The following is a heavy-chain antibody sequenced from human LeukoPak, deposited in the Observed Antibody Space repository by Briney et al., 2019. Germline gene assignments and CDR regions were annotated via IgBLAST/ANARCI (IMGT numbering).Heavy chain of an antibody. V-gene: IGHV1-2*02. CDR3: ARGRRILVGDTNAGDYFDY. D-gene: IGHD1-26*01. CDR2: VKPNSGDT. Sequence: VASVKVSCKASGYTFTAYYILWVRQAPGQGLEWMGWVKPNSGDTYYAQKFQGRVTMTRDTSISTAYIELSRLRSDDTAVYYCARGRRILVGDTNAGDYFDYWGQGTLVTVSS. CDR1: GYTFTAYY. J-gene: IGHJ4*02.